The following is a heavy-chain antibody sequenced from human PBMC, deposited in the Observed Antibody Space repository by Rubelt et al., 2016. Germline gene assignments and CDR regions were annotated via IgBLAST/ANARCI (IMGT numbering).Heavy chain of an antibody. Sequence: QVQLQESGPGLVKPSETLSLTCAVYGGSFSGYYWSWIRQPPGKGLEWIGEINHSGSTNYNPSLKCRVTISVDTSKNQFSLKLSSVTAADTAVYYCARVKKAYSSSWYCWFDPWGQGTLVTVSS. CDR1: GGSFSGYY. V-gene: IGHV4-34*01. J-gene: IGHJ5*02. CDR3: ARVKKAYSSSWYCWFDP. CDR2: INHSGST. D-gene: IGHD6-13*01.